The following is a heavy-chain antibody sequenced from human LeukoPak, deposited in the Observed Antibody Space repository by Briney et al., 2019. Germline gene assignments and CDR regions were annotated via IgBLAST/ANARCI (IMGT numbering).Heavy chain of an antibody. Sequence: GQSLKISSTAPAYSSTTNCIGWVRPMPRKGLEWMGIIFPADSDTRYSPSFQGQVSISADKSISTAYRQWSSLKASDTAIYYCARPPFNWGQGTLVTVSS. J-gene: IGHJ4*02. CDR2: IFPADSDT. CDR3: ARPPFN. CDR1: AYSSTTNC. V-gene: IGHV5-51*01.